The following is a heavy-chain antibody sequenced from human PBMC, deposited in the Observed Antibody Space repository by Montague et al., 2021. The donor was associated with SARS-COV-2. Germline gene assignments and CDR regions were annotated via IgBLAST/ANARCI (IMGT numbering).Heavy chain of an antibody. CDR3: ASRGGHDIWSSLDGGFDP. J-gene: IGHJ5*02. CDR2: IFHSGSL. CDR1: GGSINSSNW. V-gene: IGHV4-4*02. Sequence: SETLSLTCAVSGGSINSSNWWSWVRQPPGKGLEWIGGIFHSGSLNYNPSFYSRVTISVDKFKNQFSLKLTFVTAADTAVYYCASRGGHDIWSSLDGGFDPWGQGTLVTVSS. D-gene: IGHD3-3*01.